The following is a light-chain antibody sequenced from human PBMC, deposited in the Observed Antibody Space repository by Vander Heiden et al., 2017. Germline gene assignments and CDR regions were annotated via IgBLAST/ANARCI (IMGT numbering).Light chain of an antibody. Sequence: QSVLTQPPAESGAPGQRVTISCTGSSFNIEDGYEVHWYQQLPPTALIHHNYDSSNRPPGVPARSSGAKSGTLATMAIKGVQAADEDGYYCESCDSTGVFGGGTKLTVL. CDR2: DSS. CDR3: ESCDSTGV. J-gene: IGLJ2*01. CDR1: SFNIEDGYE. V-gene: IGLV1-40*01.